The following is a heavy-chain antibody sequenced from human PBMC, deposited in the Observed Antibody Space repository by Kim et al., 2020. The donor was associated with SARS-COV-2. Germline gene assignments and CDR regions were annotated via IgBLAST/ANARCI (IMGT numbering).Heavy chain of an antibody. CDR2: IYYSGST. CDR3: ARHDYYYDSSGYYYAGDHAFDI. D-gene: IGHD3-22*01. CDR1: GGSISSSSYY. V-gene: IGHV4-39*01. Sequence: SETLSLTCTVSGGSISSSSYYWGWIRQPPGKGLEWIGSIYYSGSTYYNPSLKSRATISVDTSKNQFSLKLSSVTASDTAVYYCARHDYYYDSSGYYYAGDHAFDIWGQGTMVTVSS. J-gene: IGHJ3*02.